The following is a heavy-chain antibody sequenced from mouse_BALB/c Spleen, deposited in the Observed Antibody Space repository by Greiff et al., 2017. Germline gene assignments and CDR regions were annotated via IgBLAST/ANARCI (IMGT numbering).Heavy chain of an antibody. CDR3: ARYYGSYFDY. CDR1: GYAFSSYW. D-gene: IGHD1-1*01. V-gene: IGHV1-80*01. Sequence: VQLQQSGAELVRPGSSVKISCKASGYAFSSYWMNWVKQRPGQGLEWIGQIYPGDGDTNYNEKFKGKATLTADKSSSTAYMQLSSLTSEDSAVYFCARYYGSYFDYWGQGTTLTVSS. J-gene: IGHJ2*01. CDR2: IYPGDGDT.